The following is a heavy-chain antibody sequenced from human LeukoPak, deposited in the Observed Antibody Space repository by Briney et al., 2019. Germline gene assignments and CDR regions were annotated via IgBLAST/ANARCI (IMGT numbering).Heavy chain of an antibody. D-gene: IGHD3-3*01. V-gene: IGHV1-46*01. CDR3: ATAPPYYDFWSGYGY. CDR1: GYTFISYY. Sequence: ASVKVSCKASGYTFISYYMHWVRQAPGQGLEWMGIINPSGGSPTYAQKFQGRVTMTEDTSTDTAYMELSSLRSEDTAVYYCATAPPYYDFWSGYGYWGQGTLVTVSS. CDR2: INPSGGSP. J-gene: IGHJ4*02.